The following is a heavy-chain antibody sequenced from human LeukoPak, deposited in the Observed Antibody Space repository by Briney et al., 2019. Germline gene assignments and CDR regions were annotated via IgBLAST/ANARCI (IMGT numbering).Heavy chain of an antibody. CDR2: IIPIFGTA. V-gene: IGHV1-69*05. J-gene: IGHJ4*02. D-gene: IGHD6-19*01. Sequence: ASVKVSCKASGGTFSSYAISWVRQAPGQGLEWMRGIIPIFGTANYAQKFQGRVTITTDESTSTAYMELSSLRSEDTAVYYCARGQDPGIAVAGIGGLAYYFDYWGQGTLVTVSS. CDR3: ARGQDPGIAVAGIGGLAYYFDY. CDR1: GGTFSSYA.